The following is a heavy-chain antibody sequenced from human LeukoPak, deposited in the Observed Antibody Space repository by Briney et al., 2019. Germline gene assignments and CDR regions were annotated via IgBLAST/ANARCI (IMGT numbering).Heavy chain of an antibody. V-gene: IGHV3-30*02. CDR2: IRSDGYHT. CDR1: GFLFDDHD. D-gene: IGHD3-3*01. Sequence: HPGGSLRLSCGASGFLFDDHDMHGVRQAPGRGLEWVAYIRSDGYHTYYADSVKGRFTITRDNLKNTLYLQMNSLRLEDMAVYYCAKPSGSGVDYWGRGTRVTVSS. J-gene: IGHJ4*02. CDR3: AKPSGSGVDY.